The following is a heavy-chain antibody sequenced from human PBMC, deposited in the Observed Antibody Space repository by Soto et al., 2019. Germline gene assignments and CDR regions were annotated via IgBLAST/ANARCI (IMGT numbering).Heavy chain of an antibody. Sequence: ASVKVSCKASGYTFTSYAMHWVRQAPGQRLEWMGWISAGNGNTNYAQKLQGRVTMTTDTSTSTAYMELRSLRSDDTAVYYCARPTGYYYGMDVWGQGTTVTVSS. CDR2: ISAGNGNT. V-gene: IGHV1-18*01. CDR3: ARPTGYYYGMDV. CDR1: GYTFTSYA. J-gene: IGHJ6*02.